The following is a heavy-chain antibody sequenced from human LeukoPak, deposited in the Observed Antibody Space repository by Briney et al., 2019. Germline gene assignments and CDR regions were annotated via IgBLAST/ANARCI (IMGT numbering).Heavy chain of an antibody. V-gene: IGHV3-15*01. CDR1: GFTFSSYA. Sequence: GGSLRLSCAASGFTFSSYAMSWVRQAPGKELEWVGRILSKIGGETREYAASVKGRFIISRDDSRDTVYLQMNSLRTEDTAVYYCTASTGDYDRNAFDIWGQGTMVTVSS. CDR3: TASTGDYDRNAFDI. CDR2: ILSKIGGETR. J-gene: IGHJ3*02. D-gene: IGHD3-22*01.